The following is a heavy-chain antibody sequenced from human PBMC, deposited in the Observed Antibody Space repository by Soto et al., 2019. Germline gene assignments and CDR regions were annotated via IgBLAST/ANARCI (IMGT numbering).Heavy chain of an antibody. J-gene: IGHJ4*02. V-gene: IGHV1-58*01. CDR1: GFTFTSSA. CDR3: ADTTYCTNGVCPD. Sequence: SVKVSCKASGFTFTSSAVQWVRQARGQRLEWIGWIVVGSGNTNYAQKFQERVTITGDMSTSTAYMELGSLRSEDTAVYYCADTTYCTNGVCPDWGQGTLVTVSS. CDR2: IVVGSGNT. D-gene: IGHD2-8*01.